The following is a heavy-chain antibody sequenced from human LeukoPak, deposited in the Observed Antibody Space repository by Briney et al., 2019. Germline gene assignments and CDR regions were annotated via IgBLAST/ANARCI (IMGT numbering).Heavy chain of an antibody. J-gene: IGHJ4*02. D-gene: IGHD3-10*01. CDR2: IVGSASHI. V-gene: IGHV3-23*01. CDR1: GFTFGTYA. CDR3: AKDLRPDGRFDFDY. Sequence: PGGSLRLSCAVSGFTFGTYAMSWVRQAPGTGLEWLSTIVGSASHIFYADSVKGRFTISRDNPRNTVYLQMNTLRPEDTAIYFCAKDLRPDGRFDFDYWGRGTQVTVSS.